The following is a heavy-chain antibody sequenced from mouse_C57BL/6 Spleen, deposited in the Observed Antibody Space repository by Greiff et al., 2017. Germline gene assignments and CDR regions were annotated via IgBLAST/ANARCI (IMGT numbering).Heavy chain of an antibody. V-gene: IGHV5-4*01. Sequence: EVQRVESGGGLVKPGGSLKLSCAASGFTFSSYAMSWVRQTPEKRLEWVATISDGGSYTYYPDNVKGRFTISRDNAKNNLYLQMSHLKSEDTAMYYCASYSNYAFDYWGQGTTLTVSS. CDR1: GFTFSSYA. D-gene: IGHD2-5*01. CDR3: ASYSNYAFDY. CDR2: ISDGGSYT. J-gene: IGHJ2*01.